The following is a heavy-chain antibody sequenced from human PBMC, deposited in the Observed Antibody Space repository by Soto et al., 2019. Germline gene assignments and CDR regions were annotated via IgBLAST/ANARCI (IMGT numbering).Heavy chain of an antibody. J-gene: IGHJ6*02. CDR1: GFTFSSYW. D-gene: IGHD3-3*01. V-gene: IGHV3-7*04. Sequence: PGGSLRLSCAASGFTFSSYWMSWVRQAPGKGLEWVANIKQDGSEKYYVDSVKGRFTISRDNAKNSLYLQMNSLGAEDTAVYYCARGGAFWSGYYREYYYYGMDVWGQGTTVTVSS. CDR3: ARGGAFWSGYYREYYYYGMDV. CDR2: IKQDGSEK.